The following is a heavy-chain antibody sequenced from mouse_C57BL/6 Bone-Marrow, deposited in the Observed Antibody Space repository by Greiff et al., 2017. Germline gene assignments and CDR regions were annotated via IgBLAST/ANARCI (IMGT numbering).Heavy chain of an antibody. CDR1: GFTFSDFY. J-gene: IGHJ4*01. CDR2: SRNKANDYTT. D-gene: IGHD1-1*01. Sequence: EVQLMESGGGLVQSGRSLRLSCATSGFTFSDFYMEWVRQAPGKGLEWIAASRNKANDYTTEYSESVKGRFIVSRDTSQSILYLQMNALSAEDTAIYYCARDNYYGSSYAMDYWGQGTSVTVSS. V-gene: IGHV7-1*01. CDR3: ARDNYYGSSYAMDY.